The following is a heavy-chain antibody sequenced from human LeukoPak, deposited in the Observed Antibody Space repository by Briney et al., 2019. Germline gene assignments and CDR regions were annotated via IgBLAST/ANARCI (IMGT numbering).Heavy chain of an antibody. V-gene: IGHV4-59*01. CDR2: IYYSGST. Sequence: PSETLSLTCTVSGGSISSYYWNWIRQPPGKGLEWIGFIYYSGSTNYNPSVKSRVTISIDTSKNQFSLKLSSVTAANTSVYDFAPSRGGYYDSSGPSWAFDIWGQGTMVTVSS. CDR3: APSRGGYYDSSGPSWAFDI. J-gene: IGHJ3*02. D-gene: IGHD3-22*01. CDR1: GGSISSYY.